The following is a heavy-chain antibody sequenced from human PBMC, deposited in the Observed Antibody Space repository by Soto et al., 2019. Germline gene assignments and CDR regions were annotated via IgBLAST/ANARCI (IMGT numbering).Heavy chain of an antibody. CDR3: AHRRNTHYDIGTGYNKNWLAP. V-gene: IGHV2-5*02. J-gene: IGHJ5*02. Sequence: QITLKESGPTLVKPTQTLTLTCTFSGFSLTTSGVGVGWIRQSPGKALEWLALIYWDDEKRYSPSLKSRLTITKDTTKXXVXLXXTNMEPVDTGTYYCAHRRNTHYDIGTGYNKNWLAPWGQGTLVTVSS. CDR2: IYWDDEK. CDR1: GFSLTTSGVG. D-gene: IGHD3-9*01.